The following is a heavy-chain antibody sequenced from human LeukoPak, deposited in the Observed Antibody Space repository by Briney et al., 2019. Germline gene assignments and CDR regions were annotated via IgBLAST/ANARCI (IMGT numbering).Heavy chain of an antibody. CDR2: INPNSGGT. J-gene: IGHJ4*02. CDR3: ARDLKSMIVRKYAVFGY. D-gene: IGHD3-22*01. V-gene: IGHV1-2*02. Sequence: ASVKVSCKASGYTFTGYYMHWVRQAPGQGLEWMGWINPNSGGTNYAQKFQGRVTMTRDTSISTAYMELSRLRSDDTAVYYCARDLKSMIVRKYAVFGYWGQGTLVTVSS. CDR1: GYTFTGYY.